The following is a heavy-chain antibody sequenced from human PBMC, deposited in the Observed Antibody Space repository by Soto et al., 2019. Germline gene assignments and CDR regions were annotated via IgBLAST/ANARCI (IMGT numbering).Heavy chain of an antibody. CDR1: GFTFSSYG. CDR2: IWYDGSSK. Sequence: GGSLRLSCAASGFTFSSYGMHWVRQAPGKGPEWVAVIWYDGSSKYYADSVKGRFTISRDNSKNTLYLQMNSLRVEDTALYYSANGDTSDPLHFWGQGTLVTVSS. D-gene: IGHD2-2*01. J-gene: IGHJ4*02. V-gene: IGHV3-33*06. CDR3: ANGDTSDPLHF.